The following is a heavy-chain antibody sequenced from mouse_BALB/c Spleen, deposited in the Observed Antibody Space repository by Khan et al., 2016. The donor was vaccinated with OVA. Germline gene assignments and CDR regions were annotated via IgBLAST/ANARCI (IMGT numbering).Heavy chain of an antibody. Sequence: QVQLQQSGPELKKPGETVKISCKASGYIFTNYGMNWVKQAPGQGLKWMGWINTYTGEPTYADDFRGRFAFSLETSASTAYLQINNLKNEDTATYCCARVAFYYGRGKNAWFAYRGRGTLVTVSA. CDR1: GYIFTNYG. CDR2: INTYTGEP. CDR3: ARVAFYYGRGKNAWFAY. V-gene: IGHV9-3-1*01. J-gene: IGHJ3*01. D-gene: IGHD1-1*01.